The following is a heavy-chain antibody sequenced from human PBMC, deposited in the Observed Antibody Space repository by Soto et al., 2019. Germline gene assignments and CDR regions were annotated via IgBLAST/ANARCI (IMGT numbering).Heavy chain of an antibody. Sequence: EVQLLESGGGLVQPGGSLRLSCAVSGFSFSNSAMTWVRQAPGKGLAWVSGISGSGDITYNTASVKGRFAISRDTSKNVVYLQMRSLRAEDTAVYYCAKVPQWVLRYHDWFFDYWGQGTLVTVSS. D-gene: IGHD3-9*01. V-gene: IGHV3-23*01. CDR3: AKVPQWVLRYHDWFFDY. CDR2: ISGSGDIT. J-gene: IGHJ4*02. CDR1: GFSFSNSA.